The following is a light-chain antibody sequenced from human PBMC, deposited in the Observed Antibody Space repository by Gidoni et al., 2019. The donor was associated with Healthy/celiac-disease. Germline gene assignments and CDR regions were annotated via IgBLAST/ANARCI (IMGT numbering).Light chain of an antibody. CDR1: QSIRSY. J-gene: IGKJ1*01. V-gene: IGKV1-39*01. Sequence: DIQMTQSPSSLSASVGDRVTITRRASQSIRSYLNWYQQKPWKAPKLLIYAASSLQSGVPSRFSGSGFRTDFTLTISSLQPEDFATYYCQPSYSTLWTFXQXTKVEIK. CDR2: AAS. CDR3: QPSYSTLWT.